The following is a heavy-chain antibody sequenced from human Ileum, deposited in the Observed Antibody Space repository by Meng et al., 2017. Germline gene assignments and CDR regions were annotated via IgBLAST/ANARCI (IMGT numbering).Heavy chain of an antibody. CDR3: ARGKLYYDSSGSKLIIDAFDI. CDR1: GFTSSGYW. J-gene: IGHJ3*02. V-gene: IGHV3-7*04. Sequence: GGSRRLSCAASGFTSSGYWMSWVRQAPGKGLEWVANIKQDGREKDYVDSVKGRFTIPRDNAENSLYLQMNSLRAEDTAVYYCARGKLYYDSSGSKLIIDAFDIWGQGTMVT. CDR2: IKQDGREK. D-gene: IGHD3-22*01.